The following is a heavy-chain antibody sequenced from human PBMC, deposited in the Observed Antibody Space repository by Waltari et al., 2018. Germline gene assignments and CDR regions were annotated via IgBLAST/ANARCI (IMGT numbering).Heavy chain of an antibody. CDR1: GGSISSHY. Sequence: QVQLQESGPGLVKPSETLSLTCTVSGGSISSHYWSWIRQPPGKGLEWIGYIYYSGSTNYTPSLKSRVTISVDTSKNQFSLKLSSVTAADTAVYYCARTPGMAVNWFDPWGQGTLVTVSS. CDR3: ARTPGMAVNWFDP. V-gene: IGHV4-59*11. J-gene: IGHJ5*02. D-gene: IGHD6-13*01. CDR2: IYYSGST.